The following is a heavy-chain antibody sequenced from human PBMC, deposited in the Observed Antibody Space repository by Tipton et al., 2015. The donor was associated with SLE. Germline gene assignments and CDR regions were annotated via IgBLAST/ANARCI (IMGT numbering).Heavy chain of an antibody. D-gene: IGHD6-19*01. CDR3: ARGGRLVEGPMDV. Sequence: LRLSCTVSGGSISSGSYYWSWIRQPAGKGLEWIGRIYTSGSTNYNPSLKSRVTISVDTSKNQFSLKLSPVTAADTAVYYCARGGRLVEGPMDVWGKGTTVTVSS. J-gene: IGHJ6*03. CDR2: IYTSGST. CDR1: GGSISSGSYY. V-gene: IGHV4-61*02.